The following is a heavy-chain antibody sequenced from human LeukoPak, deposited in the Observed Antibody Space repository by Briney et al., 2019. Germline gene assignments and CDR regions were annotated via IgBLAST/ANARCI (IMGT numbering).Heavy chain of an antibody. Sequence: AKSLRLSCAASGFTFSSYGMHWVRQAPGKGLEWVGVISYDGPNRYYADSVKGRFTISRDDSKDTLHLQMSSLRAEDTAVYYCAKEKLPSGYSFLTDYWGQGTLVTVSS. V-gene: IGHV3-30*18. J-gene: IGHJ4*02. CDR1: GFTFSSYG. CDR2: ISYDGPNR. D-gene: IGHD5-18*01. CDR3: AKEKLPSGYSFLTDY.